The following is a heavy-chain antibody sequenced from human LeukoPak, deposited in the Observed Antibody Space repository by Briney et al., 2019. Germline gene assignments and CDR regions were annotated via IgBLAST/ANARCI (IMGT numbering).Heavy chain of an antibody. CDR2: IRYDGSNK. Sequence: GGSLRLSCGASGFTFSRYAMSWVRQAPGKGLEWVAFIRYDGSNKYYADSVKGRFTISRDNSKNTLYLQMNSLRAEDTAVYYCLGGGLTFDYWGQGTLVTVSS. J-gene: IGHJ4*02. D-gene: IGHD3-16*01. V-gene: IGHV3-30*02. CDR1: GFTFSRYA. CDR3: LGGGLTFDY.